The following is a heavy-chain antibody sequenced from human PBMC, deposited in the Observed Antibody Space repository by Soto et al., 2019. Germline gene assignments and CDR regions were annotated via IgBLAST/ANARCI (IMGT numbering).Heavy chain of an antibody. Sequence: QITLKESGRTLVKPTQTLTLTCTCSGFSLNINEVAVGWIRQPPGEALEWLALIYWDDDKRDSPSLKTRLSITKDTSKNQVVLTMTDMDPIDTGTYYCARHYSGSYFRYWGQGALVTVSP. CDR1: GFSLNINEVA. CDR3: ARHYSGSYFRY. J-gene: IGHJ4*02. D-gene: IGHD1-26*01. CDR2: IYWDDDK. V-gene: IGHV2-5*02.